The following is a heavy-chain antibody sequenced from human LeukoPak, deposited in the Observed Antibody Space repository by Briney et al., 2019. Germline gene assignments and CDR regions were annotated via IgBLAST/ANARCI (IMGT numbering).Heavy chain of an antibody. J-gene: IGHJ5*02. CDR2: INHSGST. Sequence: PSETLSLTCAVYGGSFSGYYRSWLRQPPGKGLEWIGEINHSGSTNYNPSLTSRVTISVDTSKNQFSLKLSSVTAADTAVYYCARGPYNWNDVFARVRRWFDPWGQGTLVTVSS. V-gene: IGHV4-34*01. D-gene: IGHD1-20*01. CDR3: ARGPYNWNDVFARVRRWFDP. CDR1: GGSFSGYY.